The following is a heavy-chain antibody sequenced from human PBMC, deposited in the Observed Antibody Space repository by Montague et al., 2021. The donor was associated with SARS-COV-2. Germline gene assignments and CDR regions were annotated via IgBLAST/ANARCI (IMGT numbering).Heavy chain of an antibody. D-gene: IGHD3-22*01. Sequence: KKQGGSTNYHPSLKSRVTLSVDTSKKQFSLKLSSLTAADTAVYYCARVAGGYYHDSSAYFDYWGQGYWVTVSS. J-gene: IGHJ4*02. CDR2: KKQGGST. CDR3: ARVAGGYYHDSSAYFDY. V-gene: IGHV4-34*01.